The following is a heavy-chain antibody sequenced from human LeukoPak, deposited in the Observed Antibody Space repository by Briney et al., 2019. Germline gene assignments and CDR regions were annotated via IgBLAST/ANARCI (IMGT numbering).Heavy chain of an antibody. Sequence: TGGSLRLSCAASGFTFSSYSMNWVRQAPGKGLEWVSSISRGSDYIYYADSVKGRFTISRDNAKNSLYLQMNSLRAEDTAVYYCARDPVSPWGQGTLVTVSS. V-gene: IGHV3-21*01. J-gene: IGHJ5*02. CDR2: ISRGSDYI. CDR1: GFTFSSYS. CDR3: ARDPVSP.